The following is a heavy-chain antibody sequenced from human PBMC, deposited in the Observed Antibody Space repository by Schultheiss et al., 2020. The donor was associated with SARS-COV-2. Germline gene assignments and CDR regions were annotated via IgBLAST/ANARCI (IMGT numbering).Heavy chain of an antibody. V-gene: IGHV3-30*02. CDR2: ISYEGDNK. Sequence: GESLKISCAASGFTLSYYGMHWVRQAPGKGPEWVALISYEGDNKYYADSVKGRFTMSRDNSRNTLYLQMHILRPEDTAVYYCAKGAVAGDDAFDLWGQGTLVTVSS. CDR3: AKGAVAGDDAFDL. CDR1: GFTLSYYG. D-gene: IGHD6-19*01. J-gene: IGHJ3*01.